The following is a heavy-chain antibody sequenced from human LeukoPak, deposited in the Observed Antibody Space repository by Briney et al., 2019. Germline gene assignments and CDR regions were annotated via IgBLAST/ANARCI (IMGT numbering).Heavy chain of an antibody. V-gene: IGHV3-20*04. CDR3: ARVGSSSAGGAFDI. CDR1: GFTFDDYG. D-gene: IGHD6-6*01. CDR2: INWNGGST. J-gene: IGHJ3*02. Sequence: GGSLRLSCAASGFTFDDYGMSWVRQAAGKGREGVSGINWNGGSTGYADSVKGRFTISRDNAKNSLYLQMNSLRAEDTALYYCARVGSSSAGGAFDIWGQGTMVTVSS.